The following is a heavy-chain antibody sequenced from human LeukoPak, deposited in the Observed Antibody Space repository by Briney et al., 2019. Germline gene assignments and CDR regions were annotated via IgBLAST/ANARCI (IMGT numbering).Heavy chain of an antibody. D-gene: IGHD5-12*01. CDR1: GFTLRSYD. V-gene: IGHV3-23*01. J-gene: IGHJ4*02. CDR2: TSGSGVNS. Sequence: GGSLRLSCAASGFTLRSYDMSRVRQAPGKGLEWVAATSGSGVNSYYADSVRGRFTISRDNSQNTLYLQMDSLRAEDTALYYCAKEYSGYDFDYWGQGTLVTVSS. CDR3: AKEYSGYDFDY.